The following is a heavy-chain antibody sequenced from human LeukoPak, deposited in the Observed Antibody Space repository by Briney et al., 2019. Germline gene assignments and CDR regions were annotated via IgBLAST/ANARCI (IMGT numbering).Heavy chain of an antibody. CDR1: GFTFSSYA. V-gene: IGHV3-23*01. CDR3: AKDPRLLWFGELLENDY. Sequence: PGGSLRLSCAASGFTFSSYAMSWVRQAPGKGLEWVSAISGSGGSTYYADSVKGRSTISRDNSKNTLYLQMNSLRAEDTAVYYCAKDPRLLWFGELLENDYWGQGTLVTVSS. J-gene: IGHJ4*02. D-gene: IGHD3-10*01. CDR2: ISGSGGST.